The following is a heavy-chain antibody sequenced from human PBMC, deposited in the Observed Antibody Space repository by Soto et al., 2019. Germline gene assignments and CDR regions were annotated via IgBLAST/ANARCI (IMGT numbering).Heavy chain of an antibody. CDR3: ASHVLPWFGELM. CDR2: IYYSGST. V-gene: IGHV4-39*01. D-gene: IGHD3-10*01. Sequence: LSLTCTVSGGSISSSSYYWGWIRQPPGKGLEWIGSIYYSGSTYYNPSLKSRVTISVDTSKNQFSLKLSSVTAADTAVYYCASHVLPWFGELMWGQGTLVTVSS. CDR1: GGSISSSSYY. J-gene: IGHJ4*02.